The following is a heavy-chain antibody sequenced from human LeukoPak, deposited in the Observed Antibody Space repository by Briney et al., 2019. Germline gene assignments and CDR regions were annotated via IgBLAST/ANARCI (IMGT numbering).Heavy chain of an antibody. D-gene: IGHD2-21*01. CDR3: AKMWYCGGECYFGH. CDR1: GFTFSSYA. V-gene: IGHV3-23*01. CDR2: ISGLGGST. Sequence: GGSLRLSCAASGFTFSSYAMSWVRQAPGKGLEWVSGISGLGGSTYYAESVKGRFTISRDNPKSTVYLHMNSLRAEDAAVYYCAKMWYCGGECYFGHWGQGTLVTVSS. J-gene: IGHJ4*02.